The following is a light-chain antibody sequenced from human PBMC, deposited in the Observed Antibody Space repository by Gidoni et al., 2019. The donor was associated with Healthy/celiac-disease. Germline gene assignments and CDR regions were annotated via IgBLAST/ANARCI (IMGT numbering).Light chain of an antibody. CDR2: SNN. CDR3: AAWDDSLNGWV. V-gene: IGLV1-44*01. CDR1: SSNIGSNT. J-gene: IGLJ3*02. Sequence: QSVLTQPPSASRTPGQRVTISCSGSSSNIGSNTVNWYQQLPGPAPKLLIYSNNQRPSGVPDRFSGSKSGTSASLAISGLQSEDEADYYCAAWDDSLNGWVFGGGTKLTVL.